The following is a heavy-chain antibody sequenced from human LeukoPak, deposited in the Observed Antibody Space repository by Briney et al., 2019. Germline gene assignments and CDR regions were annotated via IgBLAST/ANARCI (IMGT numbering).Heavy chain of an antibody. D-gene: IGHD4-17*01. CDR2: ISSSSSYI. J-gene: IGHJ4*02. CDR3: ARTVPPAGDGDFLDY. Sequence: SGGSLRLSCAASGFTFSSYSMNWVRQAPGKGLEWVSSISSSSSYIYYADSVKGRFTISRDNAKNSLYLQMNSLRAEDTAVYYCARTVPPAGDGDFLDYWGQGTLVTVSP. CDR1: GFTFSSYS. V-gene: IGHV3-21*01.